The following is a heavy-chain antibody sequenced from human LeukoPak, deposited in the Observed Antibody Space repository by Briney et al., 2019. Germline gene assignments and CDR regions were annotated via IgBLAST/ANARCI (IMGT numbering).Heavy chain of an antibody. V-gene: IGHV4-39*07. J-gene: IGHJ6*03. CDR2: IYYSGST. D-gene: IGHD2-2*01. Sequence: PSETLSLTCSVSGGSISSSSHSWGWIRQSPGKGLEWIGSIYYSGSTFYNPSLKSRVTISVDRSKNQFSLKLSSVTAADTAVYYCARGRKRYCSSTSCQIRSKHYYYYYMDVWGKGTTVTVSS. CDR1: GGSISSSSHS. CDR3: ARGRKRYCSSTSCQIRSKHYYYYYMDV.